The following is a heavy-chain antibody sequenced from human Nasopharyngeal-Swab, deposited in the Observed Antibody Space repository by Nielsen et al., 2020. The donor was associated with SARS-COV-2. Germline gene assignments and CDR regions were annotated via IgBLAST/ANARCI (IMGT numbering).Heavy chain of an antibody. CDR3: ARGLPSYYDSSGYYSD. D-gene: IGHD3-22*01. J-gene: IGHJ4*02. Sequence: SETPSLTCTVSGGSISSYYWSWIRQPPGKGLEWIGYIYYSGSTNYNPSLKSRVTISVDTSKNQFSLKLSSVTAADTAVYYCARGLPSYYDSSGYYSDWGQGTLVTVSS. CDR1: GGSISSYY. V-gene: IGHV4-59*01. CDR2: IYYSGST.